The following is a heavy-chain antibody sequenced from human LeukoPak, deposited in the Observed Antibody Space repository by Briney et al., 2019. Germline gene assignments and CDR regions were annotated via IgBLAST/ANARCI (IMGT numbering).Heavy chain of an antibody. J-gene: IGHJ4*02. D-gene: IGHD6-13*01. CDR2: ISSSSSYI. V-gene: IGHV3-21*01. CDR3: ARVWRQQQDRDYFDY. CDR1: GFTFSSFS. Sequence: PGGSLRLSCAASGFTFSSFSMNWVRQAPGKGLEWVSSISSSSSYIYYADSVKGRFTISRDNAKNSLYLQMNSLRAEDTAVYHCARVWRQQQDRDYFDYWGQGTLVTVSS.